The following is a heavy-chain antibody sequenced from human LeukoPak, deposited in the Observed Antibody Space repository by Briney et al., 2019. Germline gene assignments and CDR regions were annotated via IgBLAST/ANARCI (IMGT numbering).Heavy chain of an antibody. Sequence: GGSLRLSCAASGFTFNSYAMSWVRQAPGKGLEWVANIKEDESAKYYVDSVTGRFTISRDNAKNSLYLQMNSLRAEDTAVYYCARVSWSGSYFDYWGQGTLVTVSS. D-gene: IGHD1-26*01. CDR2: IKEDESAK. V-gene: IGHV3-7*01. CDR3: ARVSWSGSYFDY. CDR1: GFTFNSYA. J-gene: IGHJ4*02.